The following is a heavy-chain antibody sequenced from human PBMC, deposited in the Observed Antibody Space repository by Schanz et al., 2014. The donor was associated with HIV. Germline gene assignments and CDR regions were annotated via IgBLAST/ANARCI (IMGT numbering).Heavy chain of an antibody. CDR3: ARRDYGDYYYYYGMDV. Sequence: QVQLVESGGGVVQPGRSLRLSCAASGFTFSSYAMHWVRQAPGKGLEWVAVISYDGSNQYYADSVKGRFTISRDNSKNTLDLQMNSLRAEDTAVYYCARRDYGDYYYYYGMDVWGQGTTVTVSS. J-gene: IGHJ6*02. V-gene: IGHV3-30-3*01. CDR2: ISYDGSNQ. D-gene: IGHD4-17*01. CDR1: GFTFSSYA.